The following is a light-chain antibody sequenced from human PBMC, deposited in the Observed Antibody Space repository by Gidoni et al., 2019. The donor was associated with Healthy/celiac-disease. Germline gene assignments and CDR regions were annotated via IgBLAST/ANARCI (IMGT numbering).Light chain of an antibody. Sequence: GDRVTITCRASQSISSYLNWYQQKPGKAPNLLIYAASSLQSGVPSRFSGSGSGTDFTLIISSLQPEDFTTYYCQQSFSTLWTFXQXTKVEIK. CDR3: QQSFSTLWT. CDR1: QSISSY. V-gene: IGKV1-39*01. CDR2: AAS. J-gene: IGKJ1*01.